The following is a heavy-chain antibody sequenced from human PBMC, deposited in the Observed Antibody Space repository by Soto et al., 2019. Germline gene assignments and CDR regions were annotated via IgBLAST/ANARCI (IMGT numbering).Heavy chain of an antibody. CDR3: ANDALSMVRGTNNCFDP. D-gene: IGHD3-10*01. J-gene: IGHJ5*02. Sequence: PGGSLRLSCAASGFTFSDYAMSWVRQAPGKGLEWVSAISGSAIATYYADSVKGRFTISRDNSKNTLYLQMNRLRAEDTAVYYCANDALSMVRGTNNCFDPWGQGTLATVSS. V-gene: IGHV3-23*01. CDR1: GFTFSDYA. CDR2: ISGSAIAT.